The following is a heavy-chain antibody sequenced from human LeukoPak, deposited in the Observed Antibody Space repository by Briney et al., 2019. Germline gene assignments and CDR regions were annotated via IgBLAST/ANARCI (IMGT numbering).Heavy chain of an antibody. D-gene: IGHD1-14*01. CDR3: VRRFDC. CDR1: GFSFSNHG. Sequence: GGSLRLSCAASGFSFSNHGMHWVRQAPGKRLEWVAVIWDDGSNKRYANSVNGRFTISRDNAKNSLYLQMNSLRVEDTAVYYCVRRFDCWGQGTLVTVSS. V-gene: IGHV3-33*01. CDR2: IWDDGSNK. J-gene: IGHJ4*02.